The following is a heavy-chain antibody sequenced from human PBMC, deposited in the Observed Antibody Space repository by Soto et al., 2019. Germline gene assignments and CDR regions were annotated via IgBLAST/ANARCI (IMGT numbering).Heavy chain of an antibody. D-gene: IGHD1-1*01. J-gene: IGHJ4*02. Sequence: QLQLQESGPGLVKPSENLSLTCSVSGGSISSPSYYWGWIRQPPGKGLEWIGSIYYSGNTYYNPSLKSRVTISVDTSRNQFSLKVTSVTAADTAVYFCARLPGITTLRRDYWGQGTLVTVSS. CDR3: ARLPGITTLRRDY. CDR2: IYYSGNT. V-gene: IGHV4-39*01. CDR1: GGSISSPSYY.